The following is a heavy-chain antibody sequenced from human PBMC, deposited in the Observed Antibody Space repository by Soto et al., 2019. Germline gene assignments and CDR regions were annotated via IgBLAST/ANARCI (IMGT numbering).Heavy chain of an antibody. CDR1: GFTFSSYA. CDR2: ITNTGGDT. CDR3: AKASGEMYPGSRLFDY. Sequence: PGGSLRLSCAASGFTFSSYAMSWVRQAPGKGPEWVSVITNTGGDTLYADSVKGRFTISRDNSKNTLYLQMNSLRAEDAAIYYCAKASGEMYPGSRLFDYWGQGTRVTVSS. V-gene: IGHV3-23*01. J-gene: IGHJ4*02. D-gene: IGHD3-10*01.